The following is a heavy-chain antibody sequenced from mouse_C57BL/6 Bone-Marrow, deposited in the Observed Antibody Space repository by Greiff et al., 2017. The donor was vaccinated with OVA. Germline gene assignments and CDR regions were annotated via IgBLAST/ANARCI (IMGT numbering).Heavy chain of an antibody. D-gene: IGHD2-10*02. CDR1: GYTFTDYY. CDR2: INPNNGGT. CDR3: ARGGMGYAMDY. J-gene: IGHJ4*01. V-gene: IGHV1-26*01. Sequence: VQLQQSGPELVKPGASVKISCKASGYTFTDYYMNWVKQSHGQSLEWIGDINPNNGGTSYNQKFKGKATLTVDKSSSTAYMELRSLTSEDSAVYYCARGGMGYAMDYWGQGTSVTVSS.